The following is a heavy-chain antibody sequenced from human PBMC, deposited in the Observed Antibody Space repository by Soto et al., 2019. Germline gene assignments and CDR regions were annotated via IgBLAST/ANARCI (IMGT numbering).Heavy chain of an antibody. V-gene: IGHV1-69*02. D-gene: IGHD3-3*01. CDR2: IIPILGIA. CDR3: AIITIFGVVIQTDAFDI. J-gene: IGHJ3*02. Sequence: ASVKVSCKASGGTFSSYTISWVRQAPGQGLEWMGRIIPILGIANYAQKFQGRVTITADKSTSTAYMELSSLRSEDTAVYYCAIITIFGVVIQTDAFDIWGQGTMVTVS. CDR1: GGTFSSYT.